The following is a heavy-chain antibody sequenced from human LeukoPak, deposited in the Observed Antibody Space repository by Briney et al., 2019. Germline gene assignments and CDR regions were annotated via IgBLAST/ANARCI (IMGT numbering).Heavy chain of an antibody. CDR3: ARGVAAQNSFDP. Sequence: ASVKVSCKASGYTFTRYAMNWVRQAPGQGLEWIAIINPNGGITSYAQKFQGRVTMTGDMSTSTVYMELSSLTSEDTAVYYCARGVAAQNSFDPWGQGTLVTVSS. J-gene: IGHJ5*02. D-gene: IGHD6-25*01. V-gene: IGHV1-46*01. CDR2: INPNGGIT. CDR1: GYTFTRYA.